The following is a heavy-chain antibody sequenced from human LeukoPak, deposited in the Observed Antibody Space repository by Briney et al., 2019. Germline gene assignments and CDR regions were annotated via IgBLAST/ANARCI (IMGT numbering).Heavy chain of an antibody. V-gene: IGHV4-31*03. CDR3: ARDKRGYYYDSSGYGRGRFDY. J-gene: IGHJ4*02. CDR1: GGSISSGGYY. Sequence: SQTLSLTCTVSGGSISSGGYYWSWIRQHPGKGLEWIGYIYYSGSTYYNPSLKSRVTISVDTSKNQFSLKLSSVTAADTAVYYCARDKRGYYYDSSGYGRGRFDYWGQGTLVTVSS. D-gene: IGHD3-22*01. CDR2: IYYSGST.